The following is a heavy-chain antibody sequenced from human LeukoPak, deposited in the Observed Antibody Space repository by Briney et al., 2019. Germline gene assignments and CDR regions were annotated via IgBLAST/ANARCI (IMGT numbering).Heavy chain of an antibody. D-gene: IGHD6-13*01. CDR2: INHSGST. J-gene: IGHJ5*02. V-gene: IGHV4-34*01. CDR1: GGSFSDYY. Sequence: SETQSLTCAVDGGSFSDYYWSWIRQPPGKGLEWIGEINHSGSTNYNPSLKSRVTISVDTSKNHFPLKLSSVTAADTAMYYCARTQQLGSYNWFDLWGQGTLVTVSS. CDR3: ARTQQLGSYNWFDL.